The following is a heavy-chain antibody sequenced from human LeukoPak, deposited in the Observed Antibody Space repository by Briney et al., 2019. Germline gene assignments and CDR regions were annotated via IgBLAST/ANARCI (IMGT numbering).Heavy chain of an antibody. CDR1: GFTFSSYA. V-gene: IGHV3-30-3*01. CDR2: ISYDGSNK. CDR3: ARDLGRYCSSTSCYKENNWFDP. Sequence: PGRSLRLSCAASGFTFSSYAMHWVRQAPGKGLEWVAVISYDGSNKYYADSVKGRFTISRDNSKNTLYLQMNSLRAVDTAVYYCARDLGRYCSSTSCYKENNWFDPWGQGTLVTVSS. D-gene: IGHD2-2*02. J-gene: IGHJ5*02.